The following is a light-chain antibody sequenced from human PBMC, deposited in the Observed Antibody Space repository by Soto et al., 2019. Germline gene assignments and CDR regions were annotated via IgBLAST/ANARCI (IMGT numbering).Light chain of an antibody. CDR1: QSVTSSH. CDR3: QQYGSSPPSST. V-gene: IGKV3-20*01. Sequence: PGERATLSCRAGQSVTSSHLVWHQQKPGQAPRLLIYGASNRATDIPDRFSGRGSGTDFTLTISRLEPEDFAVYYCQQYGSSPPSSTFGQGTRLEIK. CDR2: GAS. J-gene: IGKJ5*01.